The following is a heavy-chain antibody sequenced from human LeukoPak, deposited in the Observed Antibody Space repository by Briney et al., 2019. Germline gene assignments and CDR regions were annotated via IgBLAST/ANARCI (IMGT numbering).Heavy chain of an antibody. J-gene: IGHJ1*01. Sequence: PGGSLRFSCAASGFTFSCYWMSWVRQAPGKGLDWVANIKQEGSEKYYVDSVKGRFTISRDNAKNSLYLQMNSLRAEDTAVYYCARVVGGYCGGDCYSTEYFQHWGQGTLVTVSS. CDR1: GFTFSCYW. CDR2: IKQEGSEK. CDR3: ARVVGGYCGGDCYSTEYFQH. D-gene: IGHD2-21*02. V-gene: IGHV3-7*01.